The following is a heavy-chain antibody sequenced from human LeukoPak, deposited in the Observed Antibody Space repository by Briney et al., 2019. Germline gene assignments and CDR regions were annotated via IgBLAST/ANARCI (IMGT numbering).Heavy chain of an antibody. CDR3: ATGQQLGAFDI. D-gene: IGHD6-13*01. V-gene: IGHV3-21*01. Sequence: RGSLRLSCAASGFTFSSYSMNWVRQAPGKGLEWVSSISSSSSHIYYADSVKGRFTISRDNAKNSLYLQMNSLRAEDTAVYYCATGQQLGAFDIWGQGTMVTVSS. J-gene: IGHJ3*02. CDR1: GFTFSSYS. CDR2: ISSSSSHI.